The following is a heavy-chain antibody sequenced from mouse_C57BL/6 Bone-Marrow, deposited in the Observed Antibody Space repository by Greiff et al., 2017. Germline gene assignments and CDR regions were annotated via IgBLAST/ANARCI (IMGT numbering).Heavy chain of an antibody. CDR3: ARADGYYVSCFAY. CDR2: INPGGGGT. V-gene: IGHV1-54*01. D-gene: IGHD2-3*01. J-gene: IGHJ3*01. Sequence: VQLQQSGAELVRPGTSVKVSCKASGYAFTNYLIEWVKQRPGQGLEWVGVINPGGGGTNYNEKVKGKATLSADKSSSTAYLQLSSLTSEDSAVYFCARADGYYVSCFAYWGQGTLVTVSA. CDR1: GYAFTNYL.